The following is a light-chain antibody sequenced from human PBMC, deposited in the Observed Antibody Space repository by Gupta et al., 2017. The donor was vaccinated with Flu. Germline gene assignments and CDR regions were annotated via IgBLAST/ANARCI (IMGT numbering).Light chain of an antibody. V-gene: IGKV1-5*03. CDR1: QNINSW. J-gene: IGKJ2*03. CDR2: KAS. CDR3: QQYKSYLYS. Sequence: DIPMTPSPSTLSASVGDRVTITCRASQNINSWLAWYQQKPGKAPNLLIYKASSLERGVPSRISGSGSGTEFTLTISSLQPDDFATYYCQQYKSYLYSFGQGTKLEIK.